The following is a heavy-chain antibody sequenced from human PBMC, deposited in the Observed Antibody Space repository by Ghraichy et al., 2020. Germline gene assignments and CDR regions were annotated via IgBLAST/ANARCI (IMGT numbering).Heavy chain of an antibody. CDR2: MNQDGSEI. V-gene: IGHV3-7*03. J-gene: IGHJ4*02. CDR3: ARDPSAGSTAWYYFDY. Sequence: GGSLRLSCVVSGFTFSTYWMTWVRQAPGKGLEWVAYMNQDGSEIHYVDSVKGRFTISRENAKNSLHLQMNSLRAEDTAVYYCARDPSAGSTAWYYFDYWSQGNLVTVSS. CDR1: GFTFSTYW. D-gene: IGHD1-1*01.